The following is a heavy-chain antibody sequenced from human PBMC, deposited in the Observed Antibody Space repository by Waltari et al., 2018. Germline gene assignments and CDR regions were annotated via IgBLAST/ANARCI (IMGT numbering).Heavy chain of an antibody. D-gene: IGHD2-15*01. CDR3: VKPHGMATVVVFNWFDP. CDR2: IRGSGSNT. V-gene: IGHV3-23*01. Sequence: EVQLLESGGGLVQPGGSLKLSCAASGFTFSSYGMSWVRQAPGKGLEWVSSIRGSGSNTYYAESVKGRFTISRDNSRNTLYLQMNNLRAEDTAVYYCVKPHGMATVVVFNWFDPWGQGTLVTVSS. J-gene: IGHJ5*02. CDR1: GFTFSSYG.